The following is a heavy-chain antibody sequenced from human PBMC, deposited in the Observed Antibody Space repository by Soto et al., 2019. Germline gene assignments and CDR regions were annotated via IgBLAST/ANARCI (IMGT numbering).Heavy chain of an antibody. CDR2: INPNGGST. V-gene: IGHV1-46*01. J-gene: IGHJ4*02. CDR3: ARAGYCSGGTCFHGNCDY. CDR1: GYTFTTYY. Sequence: QVQLVQSGAEVKRPGASVKVSCKASGYTFTTYYMHWVRQAPGQGLEWLGIINPNGGSTTYAQKFPGRVTITRDTYTSTVYLELSSLRAEDTAVYYCARAGYCSGGTCFHGNCDYWGQGTLVTVSA. D-gene: IGHD2-15*01.